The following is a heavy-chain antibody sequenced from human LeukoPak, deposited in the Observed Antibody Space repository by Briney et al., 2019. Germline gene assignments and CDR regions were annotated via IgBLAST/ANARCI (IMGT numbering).Heavy chain of an antibody. V-gene: IGHV3-23*01. CDR1: GFSFSTYT. J-gene: IGHJ4*02. D-gene: IGHD3-3*01. CDR2: ISGGNGSA. CDR3: ARSSLTRGYF. Sequence: GGSLRLSCAASGFSFSTYTMNWVRQAPRKGLEWVSGISGGNGSASYADSVKGRFTISRDNSKDTVTLQMNSLRADDTAVYYCARSSLTRGYFWGQGTLVTVSS.